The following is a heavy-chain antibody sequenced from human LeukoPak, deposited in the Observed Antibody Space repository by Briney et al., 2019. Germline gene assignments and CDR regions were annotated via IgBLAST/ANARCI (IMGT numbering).Heavy chain of an antibody. D-gene: IGHD7-27*01. CDR3: ARSTLGIEFDY. CDR1: GYSFTNXX. V-gene: IGHV1-18*01. CDR2: ISAYNDNA. Sequence: ASAKVSCKASGYSFTNXXXXXVRQAPGQGLEWMGWISAYNDNAHYAQGLEGRVTMTSETSTRTAYMELRSLRSDDTAVYYCARSTLGIEFDYWGQGALVTVSS. J-gene: IGHJ4*02.